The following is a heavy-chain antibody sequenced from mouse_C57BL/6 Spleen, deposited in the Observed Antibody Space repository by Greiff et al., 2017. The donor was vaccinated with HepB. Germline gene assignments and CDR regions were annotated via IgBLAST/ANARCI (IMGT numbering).Heavy chain of an antibody. V-gene: IGHV1-59*01. Sequence: VQLQQPGAELVRPGTSVKLSCKASGYTFTSYWMHWVKQRPGQGLEWIGVIDPSASYTNYNQKFKGKVTLTVDTSSSTAYMQLSSLTSEDSAVYYCARPFITAVVATYDYWGQGTTLTVSS. CDR3: ARPFITAVVATYDY. CDR1: GYTFTSYW. J-gene: IGHJ2*01. D-gene: IGHD1-1*01. CDR2: IDPSASYT.